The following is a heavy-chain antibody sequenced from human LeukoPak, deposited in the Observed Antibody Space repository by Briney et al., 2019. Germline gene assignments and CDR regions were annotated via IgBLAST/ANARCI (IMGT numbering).Heavy chain of an antibody. Sequence: PGWSLRLSCAASGFTFSSYWLSWVRQAPGKGLEWVANIKQDGSEKYYVDSVKGRFTISRDNYKNSLYLQMNSLRAEDTAVYYCAGIVVVAATYFDYWGQGTLVTVSS. J-gene: IGHJ4*02. V-gene: IGHV3-7*01. CDR1: GFTFSSYW. D-gene: IGHD2-15*01. CDR2: IKQDGSEK. CDR3: AGIVVVAATYFDY.